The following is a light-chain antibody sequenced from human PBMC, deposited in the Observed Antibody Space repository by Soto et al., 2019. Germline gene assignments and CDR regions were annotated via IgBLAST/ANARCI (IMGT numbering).Light chain of an antibody. CDR2: DAT. V-gene: IGKV3-11*01. Sequence: EIVLTQSPATRSLSPGESATLSCRASQSVSSYLAWYHQKPGQAPRLLIYDATNRATGIPARFSGSGSGTDFTLTISSLEPEDFAVYYCQQRSNWPWTFGQGTNVES. J-gene: IGKJ1*01. CDR1: QSVSSY. CDR3: QQRSNWPWT.